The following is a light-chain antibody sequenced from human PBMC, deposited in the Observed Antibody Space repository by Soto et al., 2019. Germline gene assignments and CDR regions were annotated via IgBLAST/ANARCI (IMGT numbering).Light chain of an antibody. CDR3: QQYGSYPLT. Sequence: DIQMTQSPSTLSASVLDRVTITCRASQSIGNSLAWYQQIPGKPPKVLIHAASTLQSGVPSRFSGSGSGTEFSLTISSLQPDDFATYYCQQYGSYPLTFGGGTKVDIK. J-gene: IGKJ4*01. CDR2: AAS. CDR1: QSIGNS. V-gene: IGKV1-5*03.